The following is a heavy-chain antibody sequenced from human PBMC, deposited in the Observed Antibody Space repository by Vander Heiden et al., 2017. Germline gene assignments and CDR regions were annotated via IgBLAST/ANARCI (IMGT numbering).Heavy chain of an antibody. D-gene: IGHD5-12*01. CDR3: AKDFGPANGIYDAFDI. V-gene: IGHV3-23*01. J-gene: IGHJ3*02. CDR2: ISGPGTTT. Sequence: QLLQSGGGLVQPGGSLRLSCAASGFTFSNFAMNWVRQAPGKGLEWVSHISGPGTTTFYVDSVKGRFTASRDNSKSTLFLQIDSLRAEDTAEYYCAKDFGPANGIYDAFDIWGQGTTVTVSS. CDR1: GFTFSNFA.